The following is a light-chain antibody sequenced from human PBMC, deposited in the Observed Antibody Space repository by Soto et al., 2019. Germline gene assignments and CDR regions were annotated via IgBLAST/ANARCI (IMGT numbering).Light chain of an antibody. J-gene: IGLJ1*01. CDR2: EVT. V-gene: IGLV2-8*01. Sequence: ALTQPPSASWSPGQSVTISCTGTSSDVGGYNYVSWYQQHPGKAPKLMIYEVTKRPSGVPDRFSGSKSGNTASLTVSGLQAEDEADYFCSSFAGTIFYVFGTGTKVTVL. CDR1: SSDVGGYNY. CDR3: SSFAGTIFYV.